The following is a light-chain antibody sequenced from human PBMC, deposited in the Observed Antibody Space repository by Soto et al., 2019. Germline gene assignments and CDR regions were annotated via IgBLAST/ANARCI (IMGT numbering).Light chain of an antibody. CDR1: NNDIGGHNH. J-gene: IGLJ3*02. V-gene: IGLV2-23*02. CDR2: EVT. CDR3: CSYAGVITWV. Sequence: QSVLTQPASVSGSPGQSITISCTGTNNDIGGHNHVSWYQQHPGNSPKLIIYEVTGRPSGVSNRFSASKSGTTASLTISGLQAEDEADYYCCSYAGVITWVCGGGTKLTVL.